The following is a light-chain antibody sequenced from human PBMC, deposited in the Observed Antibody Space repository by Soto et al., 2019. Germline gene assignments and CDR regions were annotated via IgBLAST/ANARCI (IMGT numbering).Light chain of an antibody. CDR1: QSVGSK. CDR2: GAS. V-gene: IGKV3-15*01. Sequence: VMTQSPATLSVSPGERATLSCRASQSVGSKLAWYQQKPGQAPGLVIYGASTRAIGIPARFSGSGSGTEFTLTISSLQSEDFAIYYCQQYNDWPPFTFGQGTKVDI. CDR3: QQYNDWPPFT. J-gene: IGKJ2*01.